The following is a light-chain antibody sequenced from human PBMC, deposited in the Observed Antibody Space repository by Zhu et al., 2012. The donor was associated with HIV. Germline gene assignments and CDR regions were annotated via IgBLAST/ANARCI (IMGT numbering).Light chain of an antibody. CDR3: QQYGSSPFT. Sequence: IVLTQSPATLSLSPGERATLSCRASQSVSSSYLAWYQQKPGQAPRLLIYGASSRATGIPDRFSGNGSGTDFTLTISRLEPEDFAVYYCQQYGSSPFTFGPGTKVDIK. CDR2: GAS. J-gene: IGKJ3*01. V-gene: IGKV3-20*01. CDR1: QSVSSSY.